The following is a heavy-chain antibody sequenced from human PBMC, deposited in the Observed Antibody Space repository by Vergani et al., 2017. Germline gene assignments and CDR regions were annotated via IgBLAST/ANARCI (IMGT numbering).Heavy chain of an antibody. V-gene: IGHV7-4-1*02. Sequence: QVQLVQSGAELKKPGASVKVSCKTSGHTFSNYEMNWVRQAPGQRLEWMGWINTKTGNPSYAQDFTERFVFSLDTSVSTAYLEINNLQPEDSAVYFCATASWAQLWVLKHWGQGTRVTVSS. CDR3: ATASWAQLWVLKH. CDR2: INTKTGNP. CDR1: GHTFSNYE. D-gene: IGHD5-24*01. J-gene: IGHJ4*02.